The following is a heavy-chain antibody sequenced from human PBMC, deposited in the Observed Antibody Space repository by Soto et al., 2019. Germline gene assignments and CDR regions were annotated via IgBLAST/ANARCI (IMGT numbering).Heavy chain of an antibody. CDR3: ASNLGGGYGYYYYYGMDV. CDR2: IYPGDSDT. J-gene: IGHJ6*02. D-gene: IGHD5-12*01. CDR1: RYRFTSYW. V-gene: IGHV5-51*01. Sequence: GESLKISCKGSRYRFTSYWIGWVRQMPGKGLEWMGIIYPGDSDTRYSPSFQGQVTISADKSISTAYLQWSSLKASDTAMYYCASNLGGGYGYYYYYGMDVWGQGTTVTVS.